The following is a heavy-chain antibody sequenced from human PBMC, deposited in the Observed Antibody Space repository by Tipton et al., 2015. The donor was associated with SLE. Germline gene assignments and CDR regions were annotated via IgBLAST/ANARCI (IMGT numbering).Heavy chain of an antibody. D-gene: IGHD6-19*01. V-gene: IGHV3-30-3*01. J-gene: IGHJ6*02. CDR1: GFTFSSYA. CDR3: ARAAVADHGMDV. CDR2: ISYDGSNK. Sequence: SLRLSCAASGFTFSSYAMHWVRQAPGKGLEWVAVISYDGSNKYYADSVKGRFTISRDNSKNTLYLQMNSLRAEDTAVYYCARAAVADHGMDVWGQGTTVTVSS.